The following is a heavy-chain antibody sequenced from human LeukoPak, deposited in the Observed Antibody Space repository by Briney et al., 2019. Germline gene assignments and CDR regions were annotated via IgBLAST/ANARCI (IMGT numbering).Heavy chain of an antibody. J-gene: IGHJ4*02. V-gene: IGHV4-34*01. CDR2: INHSGST. D-gene: IGHD3-10*01. CDR3: ARVGARITMVRGVIIREYFDY. CDR1: GGSFSGYY. Sequence: SETLSLTCAVYGGSFSGYYWSWIRKPPGKGLGWIGEINHSGSTYYNPSLKSRVTISVDTSKNQFSLKLSSVTAADTAVYYCARVGARITMVRGVIIREYFDYWGQGTLVTVSS.